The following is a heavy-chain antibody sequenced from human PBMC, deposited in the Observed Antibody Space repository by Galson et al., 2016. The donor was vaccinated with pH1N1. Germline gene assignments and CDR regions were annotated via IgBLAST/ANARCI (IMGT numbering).Heavy chain of an antibody. D-gene: IGHD2-15*01. CDR1: GFTFSTYW. J-gene: IGHJ4*02. V-gene: IGHV3-74*01. CDR2: INTDGSDT. CDR3: VRPYCGGGTCYPGSG. Sequence: SLRLSCAASGFTFSTYWMHWVRQAPGEGLVWVSRINTDGSDTTYADSVKGRFTVSRDHAKNALYLQMNSLRAKDTAVYYWVRPYCGGGTCYPGSGWGQGALVTVSS.